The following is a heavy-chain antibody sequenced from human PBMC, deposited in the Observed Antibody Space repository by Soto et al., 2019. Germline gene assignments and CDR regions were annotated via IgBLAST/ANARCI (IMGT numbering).Heavy chain of an antibody. CDR1: GYTFTTCA. D-gene: IGHD1-26*01. J-gene: IGHJ4*02. CDR2: INAGNGNT. V-gene: IGHV1-3*05. Sequence: QVQLVQSGAEEKKPGASVKISCKASGYTFTTCAMHWVRQAPGQSLEWMGWINAGNGNTKYSQKFQGRITITRDTSASTLYMEMSSLRSEDTAMYDGAIESGSDVAELAFWGQGTLVTVSS. CDR3: AIESGSDVAELAF.